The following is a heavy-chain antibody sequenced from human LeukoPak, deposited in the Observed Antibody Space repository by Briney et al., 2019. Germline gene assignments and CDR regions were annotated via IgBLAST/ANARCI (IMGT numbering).Heavy chain of an antibody. D-gene: IGHD3-3*01. Sequence: PSETLSLTCTVSGGSISSYYWSWIRRPPGKGLEWIGYIYYSGSTNCNPSLKSRVTISVDTSKNQFSLKLSSVTAADTAVYYCARERRYDFWSGHSFDYWGQGTLVTVSS. CDR2: IYYSGST. CDR3: ARERRYDFWSGHSFDY. V-gene: IGHV4-59*12. J-gene: IGHJ4*02. CDR1: GGSISSYY.